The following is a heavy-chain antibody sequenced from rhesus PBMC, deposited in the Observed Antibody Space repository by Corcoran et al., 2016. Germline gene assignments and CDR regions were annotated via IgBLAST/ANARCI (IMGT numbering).Heavy chain of an antibody. J-gene: IGHJ1*01. V-gene: IGHV3S22*01. CDR2: SRNKAKGGTA. CDR1: GFTFSDHY. CDR3: TTEGSRDPEYFEF. D-gene: IGHD4-29*01. Sequence: EMQLVESGGGLVQPGGSLRLSCAASGFTFSDHYMEWFRQAPGRGPEWVGFSRNKAKGGTAEYAASVKGRVTISRDDSKNVTYLQMNSLKTEDTAVYYCTTEGSRDPEYFEFWGQGALVTVSS.